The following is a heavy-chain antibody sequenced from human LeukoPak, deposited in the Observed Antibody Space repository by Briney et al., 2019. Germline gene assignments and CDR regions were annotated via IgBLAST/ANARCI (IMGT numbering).Heavy chain of an antibody. Sequence: KSSETLSLTCAVYRGSFSGYYWSWIRQPPGKWLEWLGEINLIGTTNSNPSLKARFPISVATSKTQFSLKLTAVAAAATPVYYCAIRASHSLVTMVLGVIVTASNPHFDYSSEGTLVTV. CDR1: RGSFSGYY. V-gene: IGHV4-34*01. D-gene: IGHD3-10*01. CDR2: INLIGTT. J-gene: IGHJ4*02. CDR3: AIRASHSLVTMVLGVIVTASNPHFDY.